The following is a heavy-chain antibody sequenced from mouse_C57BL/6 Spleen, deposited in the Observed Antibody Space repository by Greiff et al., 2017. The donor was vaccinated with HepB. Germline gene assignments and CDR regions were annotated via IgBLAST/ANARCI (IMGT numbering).Heavy chain of an antibody. CDR1: GFTFSDYY. J-gene: IGHJ1*03. V-gene: IGHV5-12*01. D-gene: IGHD1-1*01. CDR2: ISNGGGST. Sequence: EVQLQESGGGLVQPGGSLKLSCAASGFTFSDYYMYWVRQTPEKRLEWVAYISNGGGSTYYPDTVKGRFTISRDNAKNTLYLQMSRLKSEDTAMYYCARSTTVGYWYFDVWGTGTTVTVSS. CDR3: ARSTTVGYWYFDV.